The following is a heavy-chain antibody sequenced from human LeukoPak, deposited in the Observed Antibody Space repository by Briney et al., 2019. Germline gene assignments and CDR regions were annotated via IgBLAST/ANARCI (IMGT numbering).Heavy chain of an antibody. Sequence: PGRSLRLSCAASGFTFSSYGMPWVRQAPGKGLEWVAVIWYDGSNKYYADSVKGRFTISRDNSKNTLYLQMNSLRAEDTAVYYCARDGAHWNYVPYYFDYWGQGTLVTVSS. CDR1: GFTFSSYG. V-gene: IGHV3-33*01. J-gene: IGHJ4*02. CDR2: IWYDGSNK. CDR3: ARDGAHWNYVPYYFDY. D-gene: IGHD1-7*01.